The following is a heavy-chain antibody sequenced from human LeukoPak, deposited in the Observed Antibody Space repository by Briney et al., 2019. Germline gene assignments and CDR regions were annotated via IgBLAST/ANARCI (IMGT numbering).Heavy chain of an antibody. Sequence: PSETLSLTCTVSGGSISSYYWSWIRQPPGKGPEWIGYIYYSGSTNYNPSLKSRVTISVDTSKNQFSLKLSSVTAADTAVYYCARDGGYRDGYKPYFDLWGRGTLVTVSS. D-gene: IGHD5-24*01. J-gene: IGHJ2*01. CDR3: ARDGGYRDGYKPYFDL. V-gene: IGHV4-59*01. CDR1: GGSISSYY. CDR2: IYYSGST.